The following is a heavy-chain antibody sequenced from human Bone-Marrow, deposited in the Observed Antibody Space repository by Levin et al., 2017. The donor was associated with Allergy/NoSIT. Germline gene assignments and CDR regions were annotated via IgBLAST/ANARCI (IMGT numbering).Heavy chain of an antibody. CDR3: ASLTGHFGHSPKAHFSNNLDV. CDR1: GVILSHYA. CDR2: ILYDGSNT. Sequence: HSGGSLRLSCAASGVILSHYAMHWVRQAPGKGPEWVASILYDGSNTYHADSVRGRFTISRDNSKNTVSLEMNTLRVEDTAVYYCASLTGHFGHSPKAHFSNNLDVWGRGTAVTVSS. J-gene: IGHJ6*02. V-gene: IGHV3-30-3*01. D-gene: IGHD3-9*01.